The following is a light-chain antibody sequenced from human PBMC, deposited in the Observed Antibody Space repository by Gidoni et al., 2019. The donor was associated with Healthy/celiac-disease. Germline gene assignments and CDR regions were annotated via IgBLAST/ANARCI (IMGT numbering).Light chain of an antibody. Sequence: DIVMTQSPDSLAVSLGERATINCKSSQSVLYSSNNKNYLAWYQQKPGQPPKLLIYWASTRESGVPDRFSGSGSGTDFTLTISSLQAEDVAVYYCQQYYRFWTFXQXTKVEIK. CDR1: QSVLYSSNNKNY. CDR2: WAS. CDR3: QQYYRFWT. V-gene: IGKV4-1*01. J-gene: IGKJ1*01.